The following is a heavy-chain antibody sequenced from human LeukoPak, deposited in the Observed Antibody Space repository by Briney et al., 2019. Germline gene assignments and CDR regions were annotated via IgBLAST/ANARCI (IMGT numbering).Heavy chain of an antibody. V-gene: IGHV1-69*05. J-gene: IGHJ3*02. CDR1: GGTFSSYA. CDR2: IIPIFGTA. D-gene: IGHD4-23*01. Sequence: SVKVSCKASGGTFSSYAISWVRQAPGQGLEWMGRIIPIFGTANYAQKFQGRVTITTDESTSTAYMELSSLRSEDTAAYYCARETSMVVNWDHRLGAFDIWGQGTMVTVSS. CDR3: ARETSMVVNWDHRLGAFDI.